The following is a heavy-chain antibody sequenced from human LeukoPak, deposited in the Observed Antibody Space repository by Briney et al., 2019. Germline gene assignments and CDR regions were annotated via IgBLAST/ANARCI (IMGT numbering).Heavy chain of an antibody. D-gene: IGHD4-17*01. CDR2: IYYSGST. Sequence: SETLSLTGTVSGGSVSSGSYYWSWIRQPPGKGLEWIGYIYYSGSTNYNPSLKSRVTISVDTSKNQFSLKLSSVTAADTAVYYCARQYYGDAFDIWGQGTMVTVSS. CDR3: ARQYYGDAFDI. CDR1: GGSVSSGSYY. J-gene: IGHJ3*02. V-gene: IGHV4-61*01.